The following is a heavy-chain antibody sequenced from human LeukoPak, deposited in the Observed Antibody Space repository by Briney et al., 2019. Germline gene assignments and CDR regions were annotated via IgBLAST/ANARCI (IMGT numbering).Heavy chain of an antibody. Sequence: ASVKVSCKASGYTFTSYYMHWVRQAPGQGLEWMGIINPSGGSTSYAQKFQGRVTMTRDMSTSTVYMELSSLRSDDTAVYYCARARIAAAGTFNFGWYFDLWGRGTLVTVSS. CDR1: GYTFTSYY. V-gene: IGHV1-46*01. CDR3: ARARIAAAGTFNFGWYFDL. CDR2: INPSGGST. J-gene: IGHJ2*01. D-gene: IGHD6-13*01.